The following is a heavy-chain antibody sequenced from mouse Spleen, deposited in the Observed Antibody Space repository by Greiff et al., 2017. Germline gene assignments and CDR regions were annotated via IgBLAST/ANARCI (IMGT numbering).Heavy chain of an antibody. CDR1: GYTFTDYA. CDR2: ISTYYGDA. D-gene: IGHD2-1*01. V-gene: IGHV1S137*01. CDR3: ARDGNYVGYAMDY. Sequence: QVQLKQSGAELVRPGVSVKISCKGSGYTFTDYAMHWVKQSHAKSLEWIGVISTYYGDASYNQKFKGKATMTVDKSSSTAYMELARLTSEDSAIYYCARDGNYVGYAMDYWGQGTSVTVSS. J-gene: IGHJ4*01.